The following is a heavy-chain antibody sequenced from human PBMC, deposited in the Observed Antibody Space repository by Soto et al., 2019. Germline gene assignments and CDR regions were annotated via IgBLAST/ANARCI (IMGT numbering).Heavy chain of an antibody. D-gene: IGHD6-6*01. CDR3: AKGVSYSSSRISDY. Sequence: EVQLLESGGGLVQPGGSLRLSCAASGFTFSSYAMSWVRQAPGKGLEWVSAISGSGGSTYYADSVKGRFTKSRDNSKNTLYLKMTSLRAEDTAVYYCAKGVSYSSSRISDYWGQGTLVTVSS. V-gene: IGHV3-23*01. CDR2: ISGSGGST. J-gene: IGHJ4*02. CDR1: GFTFSSYA.